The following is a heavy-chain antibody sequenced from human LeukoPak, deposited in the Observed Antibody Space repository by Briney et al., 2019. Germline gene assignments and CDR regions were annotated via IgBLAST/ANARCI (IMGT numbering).Heavy chain of an antibody. J-gene: IGHJ4*02. Sequence: LRXXCXGSGFTFXHYSMNWVRQAPGKGLEWVASFGSDLSFRSFADSLKGRFTISRDNAENSIYLHMNSLRAEDTAIYYCARDRLGDGYIREFDSWGQGTLVIVSS. V-gene: IGHV3-21*01. CDR1: GFTFXHYS. D-gene: IGHD5-24*01. CDR3: ARDRLGDGYIREFDS. CDR2: FGSDLSFR.